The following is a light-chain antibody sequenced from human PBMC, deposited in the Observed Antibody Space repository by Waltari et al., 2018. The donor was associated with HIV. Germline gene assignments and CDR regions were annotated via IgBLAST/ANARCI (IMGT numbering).Light chain of an antibody. CDR1: SSDIGTYDF. J-gene: IGLJ3*02. Sequence: QSALAQPASVSGSPGQSITISCSGTSSDIGTYDFVPWYQQHPGKAPTVIIYEVNQRPSGVSGRYSGSKSGNTASLTISGLQPEDEADYYCSSYADYTTPLVFGGGTKLTVL. V-gene: IGLV2-23*02. CDR2: EVN. CDR3: SSYADYTTPLV.